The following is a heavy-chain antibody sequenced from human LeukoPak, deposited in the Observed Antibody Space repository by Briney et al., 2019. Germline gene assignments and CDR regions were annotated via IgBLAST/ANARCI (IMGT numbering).Heavy chain of an antibody. CDR3: ARTTYDILTGYPPRFDY. J-gene: IGHJ4*02. Sequence: PSEPLSLTCAVYGGSFSGYYWSWIRQPPGKGLEWIGEINHSGSTNYNPSLKSRVTISVDTSKNQFSLKLSSVTAADTAVYYCARTTYDILTGYPPRFDYWGQGTLVTVSS. D-gene: IGHD3-9*01. CDR2: INHSGST. V-gene: IGHV4-34*01. CDR1: GGSFSGYY.